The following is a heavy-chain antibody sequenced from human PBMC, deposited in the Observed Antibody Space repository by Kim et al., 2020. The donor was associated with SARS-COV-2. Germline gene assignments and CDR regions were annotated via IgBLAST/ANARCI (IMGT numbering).Heavy chain of an antibody. CDR3: ARDRQQVLLWFGASADAFDI. D-gene: IGHD3-10*01. Sequence: GGSLRLSCAASGFTFSSYGMHWVRQAPGKGLEWVAVIWYDGSNKYYADSVKGRFTISRDNSKNTLYLQMNSLRAEDTAVYYCARDRQQVLLWFGASADAFDIWGQATMVTVSS. CDR1: GFTFSSYG. V-gene: IGHV3-33*01. CDR2: IWYDGSNK. J-gene: IGHJ3*02.